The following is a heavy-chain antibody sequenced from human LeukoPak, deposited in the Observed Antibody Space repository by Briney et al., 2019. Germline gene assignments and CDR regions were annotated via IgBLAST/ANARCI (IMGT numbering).Heavy chain of an antibody. CDR3: ARLGITGTTGGYYFDY. V-gene: IGHV1-2*02. J-gene: IGHJ4*02. Sequence: GASVKVSCKASGYTFTSYDINWVRQAPGQGLEWMGWINPNSGGTNYAQKFQGRVTMTRDTSISTAYMELSRLRSDDTAVYYCARLGITGTTGGYYFDYWGQGTLVTVSS. CDR1: GYTFTSYD. CDR2: INPNSGGT. D-gene: IGHD1-7*01.